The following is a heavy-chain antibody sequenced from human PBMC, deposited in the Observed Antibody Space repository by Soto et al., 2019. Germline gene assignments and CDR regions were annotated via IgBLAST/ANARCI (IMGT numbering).Heavy chain of an antibody. Sequence: QITLKESGPTLVKPTQTLTLTCNFSGFSLSTSGVGVGWIRQPPGNALEWLALIYWDDDKRYSPSLKSRLTIPKGASKNQVVLTMTNMDPVDTAAYYCAHRHGSGSYYAYWGQGTLVTVSS. J-gene: IGHJ4*02. V-gene: IGHV2-5*02. CDR1: GFSLSTSGVG. D-gene: IGHD3-10*01. CDR2: IYWDDDK. CDR3: AHRHGSGSYYAY.